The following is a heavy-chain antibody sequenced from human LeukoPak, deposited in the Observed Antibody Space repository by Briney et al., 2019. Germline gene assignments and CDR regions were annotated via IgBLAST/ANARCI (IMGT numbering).Heavy chain of an antibody. CDR1: GGTFSSYA. V-gene: IGHV1-69*04. J-gene: IGHJ4*02. Sequence: SVKVSCKASGGTFSSYAISWVRQAPGQGLEWVGRIIPILGIANYAQKFQGRVTITADKSTSTAYMELSSLRSEDTAVYYCARPRYDILTGYYSQFDYWGQGTLVTVSS. D-gene: IGHD3-9*01. CDR2: IIPILGIA. CDR3: ARPRYDILTGYYSQFDY.